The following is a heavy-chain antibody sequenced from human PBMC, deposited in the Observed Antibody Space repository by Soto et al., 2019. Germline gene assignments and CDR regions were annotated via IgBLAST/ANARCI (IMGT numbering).Heavy chain of an antibody. J-gene: IGHJ3*02. V-gene: IGHV1-69*02. CDR1: GGTFSSYT. CDR3: ARSYGEDAFDI. CDR2: IIPILGIA. D-gene: IGHD4-17*01. Sequence: ASVKVSCKASGGTFSSYTISWVRQAPGQGLEWMGRIIPILGIANYAQKFQGRVTITADKSTSTAYMELSSLRSEDTAVYYCARSYGEDAFDIWGQGTMVTVSS.